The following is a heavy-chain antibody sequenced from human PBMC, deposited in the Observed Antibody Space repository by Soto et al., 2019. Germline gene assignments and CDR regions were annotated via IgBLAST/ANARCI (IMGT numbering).Heavy chain of an antibody. D-gene: IGHD2-15*01. CDR3: DRGAVASCYGCYYYCMDV. J-gene: IGHJ6*02. V-gene: IGHV4-30-2*01. CDR1: GGSISSGGYS. CDR2: IYHSGST. Sequence: QLQLQESGSGLVKPSQTLSLTCAVSGGSISSGGYSWSWIRQPPGKGLEWLGYIYHSGSTYYNPSLKSRVTKSVDRSKNQYYPKLSSVTAADTAVYYCDRGAVASCYGCYYYCMDVWGQGTTVTVSS.